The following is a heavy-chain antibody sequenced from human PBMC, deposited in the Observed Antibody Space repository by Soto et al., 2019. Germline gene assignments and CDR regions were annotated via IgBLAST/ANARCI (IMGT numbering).Heavy chain of an antibody. CDR3: ARPYGGTQANWFDP. D-gene: IGHD4-17*01. CDR2: INHSGST. CDR1: GGSFSGYY. Sequence: PSETLSLTCAVYGGSFSGYYWSWIRQPPGKGLEWIGEINHSGSTNYNPSLKSRVTISVDTSKNQFSLKLSSVTAADTAVYYCARPYGGTQANWFDPWGQGTLVTVSS. J-gene: IGHJ5*02. V-gene: IGHV4-34*01.